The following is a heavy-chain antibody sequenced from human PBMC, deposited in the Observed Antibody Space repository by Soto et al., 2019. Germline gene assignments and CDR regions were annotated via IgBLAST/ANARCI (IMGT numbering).Heavy chain of an antibody. CDR2: ISAYNGNT. CDR3: ASVPLLWFGELDYYYMDV. D-gene: IGHD3-10*01. V-gene: IGHV1-18*01. J-gene: IGHJ6*03. Sequence: ASVKVSCKASGYTFTSYGIIWVRQAPGQGLEWMGWISAYNGNTNYAQKLQGRVTMTTDTSTSTAYMELRSLRSDDTAVYYCASVPLLWFGELDYYYMDVWGKGTTVTVSS. CDR1: GYTFTSYG.